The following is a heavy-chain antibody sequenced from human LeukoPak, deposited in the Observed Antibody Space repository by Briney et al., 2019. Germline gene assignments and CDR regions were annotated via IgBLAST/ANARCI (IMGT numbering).Heavy chain of an antibody. J-gene: IGHJ4*02. D-gene: IGHD1-26*01. CDR3: AREDSGATYYFDN. Sequence: GASVKVSCKASGYTFTSYNHHWAQQAPGQGLEWMGIIFPSGGATMYAQRFQGRVTVTRDTSTSTVYMELSSLISEDTAVYYCAREDSGATYYFDNWGQGTLVTVSS. V-gene: IGHV1-46*01. CDR1: GYTFTSYN. CDR2: IFPSGGAT.